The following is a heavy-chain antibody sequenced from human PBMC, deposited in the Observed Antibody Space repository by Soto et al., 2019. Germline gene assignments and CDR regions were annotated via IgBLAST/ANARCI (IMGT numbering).Heavy chain of an antibody. D-gene: IGHD3-22*01. J-gene: IGHJ4*02. Sequence: SGGSLRLSCAASGFTFSSYSMNWVRQAPGKGLEWVSYISSSSSTIYYADSVKGRFTISRDNAKNSLYLQTNSLRDEDTAVYYCARDSPLYYYDSSGYYEGFDYWGQGTLVTVSS. CDR2: ISSSSSTI. CDR3: ARDSPLYYYDSSGYYEGFDY. CDR1: GFTFSSYS. V-gene: IGHV3-48*02.